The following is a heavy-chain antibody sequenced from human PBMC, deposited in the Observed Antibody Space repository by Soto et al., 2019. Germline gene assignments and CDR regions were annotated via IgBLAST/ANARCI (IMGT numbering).Heavy chain of an antibody. CDR2: ISAYNGNT. V-gene: IGHV1-18*01. Sequence: QVHLVQSGAEVKQPGASVKVSCKASGYTFTNYGISWVRQAPGEGLEWMGWISAYNGNTNYVQKLQGRVSMTTDTSTSTTYMELRTLRSDDTAVYYCRRAGGDCPRAVDYWGQGTLVTVSS. D-gene: IGHD2-21*02. J-gene: IGHJ4*02. CDR3: RRAGGDCPRAVDY. CDR1: GYTFTNYG.